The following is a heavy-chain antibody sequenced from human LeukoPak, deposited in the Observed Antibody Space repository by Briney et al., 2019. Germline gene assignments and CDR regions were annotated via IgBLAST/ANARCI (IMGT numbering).Heavy chain of an antibody. CDR1: GFTFGSYA. CDR3: AKRTTLNTAMAHFDY. CDR2: LSGSGGST. V-gene: IGHV3-23*01. D-gene: IGHD5-18*01. Sequence: GGSLRLSCAASGFTFGSYAMTWVRQAPGKGLQWVSTLSGSGGSTYYADSVKGRFAISRDNSNNTLYLQMNSLRAEDTAVYYCAKRTTLNTAMAHFDYWGLGTLVTVSS. J-gene: IGHJ4*02.